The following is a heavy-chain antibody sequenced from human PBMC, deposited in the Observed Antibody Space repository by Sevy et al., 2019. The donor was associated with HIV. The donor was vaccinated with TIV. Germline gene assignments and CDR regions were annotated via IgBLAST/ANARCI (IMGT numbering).Heavy chain of an antibody. J-gene: IGHJ3*02. CDR3: ARESFNYYDSQGLLGWGAFDI. V-gene: IGHV3-30-3*01. CDR1: GFTFSSYA. Sequence: QLGGSLRLSCAASGFTFSSYAMHWVRQAPGKGLEWVAVISYDGSNKYYADSVKGRFTISRDNSKNTLYLQMNSLRAEDTAVYYCARESFNYYDSQGLLGWGAFDIWGQGTMVTVSS. CDR2: ISYDGSNK. D-gene: IGHD3-22*01.